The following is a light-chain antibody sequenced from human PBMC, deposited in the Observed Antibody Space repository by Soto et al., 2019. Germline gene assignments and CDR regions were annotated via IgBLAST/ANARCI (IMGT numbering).Light chain of an antibody. CDR2: AAS. V-gene: IGKV1-39*01. J-gene: IGKJ2*01. Sequence: DIQMTQSPSSLSASVGDRVTITCRASQSISSYLNWYQQRPGKAPKVLIYAASTLQSGVPSRFSGSGSGTDFTLTVSNLQPEDCATYYCQQSYSTPRTFGQGTKLEIK. CDR1: QSISSY. CDR3: QQSYSTPRT.